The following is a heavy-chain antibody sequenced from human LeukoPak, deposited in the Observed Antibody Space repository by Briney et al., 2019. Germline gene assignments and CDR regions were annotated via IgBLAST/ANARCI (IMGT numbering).Heavy chain of an antibody. CDR3: ARDRIEGATSDFDY. J-gene: IGHJ4*02. V-gene: IGHV3-66*01. CDR1: GFTVSSNQ. Sequence: GGSLRLSCAASGFTVSSNQMSWVRQAPGKGLEWVSVLYRGGNTYYADSVRGRFTISRDNSKNMVYLQMNSLTAEDTAVYYCARDRIEGATSDFDYWGQGTLVTVSS. D-gene: IGHD2-21*01. CDR2: LYRGGNT.